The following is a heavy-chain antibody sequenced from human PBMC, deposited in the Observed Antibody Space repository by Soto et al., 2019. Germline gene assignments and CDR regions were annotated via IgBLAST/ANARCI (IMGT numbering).Heavy chain of an antibody. J-gene: IGHJ6*02. V-gene: IGHV1-69*01. CDR1: GGTFSSYA. D-gene: IGHD6-19*01. Sequence: QVQLVQSGAEVKKPGSSVKVSCKASGGTFSSYAISWVRQAPGQGLEWMGGIIPIFGTANYAQKFQGRVTLTAHESTSTAYMELSSLRSEDTAVYYCARIPSGWCPSDYSYGMDDWGQGTTVTVSS. CDR2: IIPIFGTA. CDR3: ARIPSGWCPSDYSYGMDD.